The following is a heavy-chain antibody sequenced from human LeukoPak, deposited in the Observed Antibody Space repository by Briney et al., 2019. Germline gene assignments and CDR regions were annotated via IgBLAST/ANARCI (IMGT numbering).Heavy chain of an antibody. Sequence: ASVKVSCKASGYTFTVYYMHWVRQAPGQGREWMGIVNPSGGSTTYAQKFQGRVTMTRDTSTSTVYMELTSLRSEDTAVYYCARDLGSSGWYYYYGMDVWGQGTTVTVSS. CDR1: GYTFTVYY. D-gene: IGHD6-25*01. V-gene: IGHV1-46*01. J-gene: IGHJ6*02. CDR2: VNPSGGST. CDR3: ARDLGSSGWYYYYGMDV.